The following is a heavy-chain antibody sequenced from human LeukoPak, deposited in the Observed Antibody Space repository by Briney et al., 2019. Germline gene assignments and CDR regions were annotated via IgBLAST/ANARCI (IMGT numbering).Heavy chain of an antibody. D-gene: IGHD6-19*01. J-gene: IGHJ3*02. CDR2: ISSSGSTI. CDR3: ARDHDLYSRGWYPLRAFDI. Sequence: GGSLRLSCAASGFTFSSYEMNWVRQAPGKGLEWVSYISSSGSTIYYADSVKGRFTISRDNAKNSLYLQMNSLRAEDTAVYYCARDHDLYSRGWYPLRAFDIWGQGTMVTVSS. CDR1: GFTFSSYE. V-gene: IGHV3-48*03.